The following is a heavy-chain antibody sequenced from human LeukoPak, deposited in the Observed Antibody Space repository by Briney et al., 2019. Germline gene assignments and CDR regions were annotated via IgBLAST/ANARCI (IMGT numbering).Heavy chain of an antibody. CDR1: GYTFTGYY. V-gene: IGHV1-2*02. Sequence: ASVKVSCKASGYTFTGYYMHWVRQAPGQGLEWMGWINPNSGGANYAQKFQGRVTMTRDMSTSTVYMELSSLRSEDTAVYYCARSEGFGELLDYWGQGTLVNVSS. J-gene: IGHJ4*02. D-gene: IGHD3-10*01. CDR2: INPNSGGA. CDR3: ARSEGFGELLDY.